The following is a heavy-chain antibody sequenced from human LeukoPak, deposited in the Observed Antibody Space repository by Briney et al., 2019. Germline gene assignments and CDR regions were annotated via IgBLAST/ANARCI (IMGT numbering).Heavy chain of an antibody. CDR3: ARETTTVTTGTTSPYYYYYGMDV. D-gene: IGHD4-17*01. CDR1: GYXFTSYY. CDR2: INPSGGST. Sequence: ASVKVSCKASGYXFTSYYMHWVRQAPGQGLEWMGIINPSGGSTSYAQKFQGRVTMTRDTSTSTVYMELSSLRSEDTAVYYCARETTTVTTGTTSPYYYYYGMDVWGQGTTVTVSS. J-gene: IGHJ6*02. V-gene: IGHV1-46*01.